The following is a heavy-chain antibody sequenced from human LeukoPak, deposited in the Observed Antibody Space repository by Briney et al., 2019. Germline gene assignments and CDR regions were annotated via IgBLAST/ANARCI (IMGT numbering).Heavy chain of an antibody. Sequence: GGSLRPSCAASGFTFSSYAMHWVRQAPGKGLEYVSAISSNGGSTYYANSVKGRFTISRDNSKNTLYLQMGSLRAEDMAVYYCARAVGSVFGVVTDYFDYWGQGTLVTVSS. CDR2: ISSNGGST. CDR1: GFTFSSYA. CDR3: ARAVGSVFGVVTDYFDY. V-gene: IGHV3-64*01. J-gene: IGHJ4*02. D-gene: IGHD3-3*01.